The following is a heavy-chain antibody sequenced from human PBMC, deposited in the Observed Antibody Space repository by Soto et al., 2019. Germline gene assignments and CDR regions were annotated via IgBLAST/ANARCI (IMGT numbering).Heavy chain of an antibody. CDR3: ARDREYNWNYNWFAP. D-gene: IGHD1-7*01. J-gene: IGHJ5*02. Sequence: GASVKVSCKAAGYTFTSYGISWVRQAPGQGLEWMGWISAYNGNTNFTQKLQGRVTMTTDTSTSTAYMELRSLRSDDTAVYYCARDREYNWNYNWFAPWGKGTLVTVSS. V-gene: IGHV1-18*01. CDR2: ISAYNGNT. CDR1: GYTFTSYG.